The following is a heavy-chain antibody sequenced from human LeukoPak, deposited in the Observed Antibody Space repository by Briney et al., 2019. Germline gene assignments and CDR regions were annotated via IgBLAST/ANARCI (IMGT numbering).Heavy chain of an antibody. CDR1: GDSVSADSAT. CDR2: TYYRSNRSKWSS. V-gene: IGHV6-1*01. Sequence: SQTLSLTCAISGDSVSADSATWDWIRQSPSRGLEWLGRTYYRSNRSKWSSDYALSVNSRISISPDTSKNEFFLQLNSVTPEDTAVYYCARANYRAFDIWGQGPMVTVSS. J-gene: IGHJ3*02. D-gene: IGHD5-24*01. CDR3: ARANYRAFDI.